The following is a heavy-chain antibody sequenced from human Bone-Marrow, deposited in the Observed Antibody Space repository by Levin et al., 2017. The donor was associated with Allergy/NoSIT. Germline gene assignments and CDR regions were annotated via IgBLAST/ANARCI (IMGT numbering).Heavy chain of an antibody. CDR3: ARESGSYAERVYYFDL. D-gene: IGHD1-26*01. CDR2: IIPILGIP. J-gene: IGHJ4*02. V-gene: IGHV1-69*04. Sequence: SVKVSCRTSGGTFSSDTISWVRQAPGQGLEWMGRIIPILGIPQYTQKFQGRVTITADKSTSTEYLELSSLRSEDTAVYYCARESGSYAERVYYFDLWGQGTQVTVSS. CDR1: GGTFSSDT.